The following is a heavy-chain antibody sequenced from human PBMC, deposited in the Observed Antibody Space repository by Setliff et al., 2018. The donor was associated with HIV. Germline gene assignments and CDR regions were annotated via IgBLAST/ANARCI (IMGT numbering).Heavy chain of an antibody. CDR1: GYTFTGYF. V-gene: IGHV1-2*06. J-gene: IGHJ4*02. CDR2: INPNTGDT. Sequence: ASVKVSCKASGYTFTGYFIHWVRQAPGQGLEWMGRINPNTGDTNYAQKFQGRVTMTRDTAISTAYMELSSLRSDDTAVYYCAREHDILSGFNIHGFDYWGQGTLVTGSS. CDR3: AREHDILSGFNIHGFDY. D-gene: IGHD3-9*01.